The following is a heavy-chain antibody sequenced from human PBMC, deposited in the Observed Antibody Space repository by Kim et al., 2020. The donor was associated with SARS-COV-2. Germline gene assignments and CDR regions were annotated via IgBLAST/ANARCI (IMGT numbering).Heavy chain of an antibody. J-gene: IGHJ4*02. CDR3: ARGYCSGGSCYPIDY. Sequence: ASVKVSCKASGYTFTSYYMHWVRQAPGQGLEWMGIINPSGGSTSYAQKFQGRVTMTRDTSTSTVYMELSSLRSEDTAVYYCARGYCSGGSCYPIDYWGQGTLVTVSS. V-gene: IGHV1-46*01. CDR1: GYTFTSYY. CDR2: INPSGGST. D-gene: IGHD2-15*01.